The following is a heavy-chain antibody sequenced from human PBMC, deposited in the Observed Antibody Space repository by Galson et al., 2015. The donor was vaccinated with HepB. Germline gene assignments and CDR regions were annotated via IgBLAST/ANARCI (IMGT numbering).Heavy chain of an antibody. D-gene: IGHD6-19*01. V-gene: IGHV3-7*03. CDR3: ARVGSGHPPGYFDL. J-gene: IGHJ2*01. CDR2: IKQDGSEK. CDR1: GFTFSSYW. Sequence: SLRLSCAASGFTFSSYWMSWVRQAPGKGLEWVANIKQDGSEKYYVDSVKGRFTISRDNAKNSLYLQMNSLRAEDTAVYYCARVGSGHPPGYFDLWGRGTLVTVSS.